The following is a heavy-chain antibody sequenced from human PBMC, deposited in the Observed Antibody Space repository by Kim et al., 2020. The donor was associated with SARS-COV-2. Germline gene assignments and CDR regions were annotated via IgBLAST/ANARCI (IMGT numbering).Heavy chain of an antibody. CDR1: GFTFSSYG. CDR3: ARGSGQWLVFDY. D-gene: IGHD6-19*01. Sequence: GGSLRLSCAASGFTFSSYGMHWVRQAPGKGLEWVAVIWYDGSNKYYADSVKGRFTISRDNSKNTLYLQMNSLRAEDTAVYYCARGSGQWLVFDYWGQGTLVTVSS. CDR2: IWYDGSNK. V-gene: IGHV3-33*01. J-gene: IGHJ4*02.